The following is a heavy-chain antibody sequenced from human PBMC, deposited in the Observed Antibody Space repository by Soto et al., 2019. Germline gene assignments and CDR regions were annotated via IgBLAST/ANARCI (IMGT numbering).Heavy chain of an antibody. J-gene: IGHJ4*02. CDR1: GYTFTGYY. D-gene: IGHD3-10*01. Sequence: ASVKVSCKASGYTFTGYYMHWVRQAPGQGLEWMGWINPNSGGTNYAQKFQGWVTMTRDTSISTAYMELSRLRSDDTAVYYCARDKDGWAMVPYFDYWGQGTLVTVSS. CDR2: INPNSGGT. CDR3: ARDKDGWAMVPYFDY. V-gene: IGHV1-2*04.